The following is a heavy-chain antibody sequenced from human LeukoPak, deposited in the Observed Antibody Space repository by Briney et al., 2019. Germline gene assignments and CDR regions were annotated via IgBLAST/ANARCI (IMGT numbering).Heavy chain of an antibody. CDR3: ARWSGDYKFGY. CDR1: GFTFSNYA. Sequence: AGGSLRLSCVASGFTFSNYAMTWVRQVSGKGLEWVSGISGSGGGTYYAASVKGRFTISRDNSKDTLFLQMNSLRADDTALYYCARWSGDYKFGYWGQGTLVTVSS. CDR2: ISGSGGGT. J-gene: IGHJ4*02. D-gene: IGHD3-3*01. V-gene: IGHV3-23*01.